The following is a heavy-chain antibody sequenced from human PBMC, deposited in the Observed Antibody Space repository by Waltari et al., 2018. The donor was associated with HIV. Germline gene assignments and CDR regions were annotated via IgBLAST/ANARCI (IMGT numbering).Heavy chain of an antibody. V-gene: IGHV3-9*01. J-gene: IGHJ5*02. CDR2: ISWRSGNI. CDR1: GFNFDDYA. CDR3: ARGPMYKWFDP. D-gene: IGHD3-10*02. Sequence: EGQLVESGGDLVQPGGSLRLSCVASGFNFDDYAMHWVRQAPGKGLEWVSGISWRSGNIAYADSVRGRFTISRDNAKKSLYLRMNSLRAEDTALYYCARGPMYKWFDPWGQGTLVTVSS.